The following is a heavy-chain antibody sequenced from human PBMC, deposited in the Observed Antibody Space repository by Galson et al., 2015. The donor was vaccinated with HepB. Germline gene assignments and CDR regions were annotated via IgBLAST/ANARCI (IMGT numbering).Heavy chain of an antibody. J-gene: IGHJ6*02. D-gene: IGHD1-26*01. Sequence: SVKVSCKASGYTFTSYGISWVRQAPGQGLEWMGWISAYNGNTNYAQKLQGRVTMTTDTSTSTAYMELRSLRSDDTAVYYCARDPYPSKWELLYYYYGMDVWGQGTTVTVSS. V-gene: IGHV1-18*01. CDR2: ISAYNGNT. CDR1: GYTFTSYG. CDR3: ARDPYPSKWELLYYYYGMDV.